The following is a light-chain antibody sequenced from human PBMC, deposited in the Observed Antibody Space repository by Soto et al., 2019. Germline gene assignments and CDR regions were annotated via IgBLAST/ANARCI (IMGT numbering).Light chain of an antibody. J-gene: IGKJ5*01. CDR3: QQYGSSPQT. V-gene: IGKV3-20*01. CDR2: GAS. Sequence: EIVLTKSPGTLSLSPGERATLSCRASQRVSSSYLAWYQQKPGQAPRLLIYGASSRATGIPDRFSGSGSETDFTLTIRRIDHEYVAVYYCQQYGSSPQTFGQGTRMASK. CDR1: QRVSSSY.